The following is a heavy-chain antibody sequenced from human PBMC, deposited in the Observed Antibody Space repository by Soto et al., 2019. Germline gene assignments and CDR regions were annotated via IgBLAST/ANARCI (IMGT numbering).Heavy chain of an antibody. Sequence: PSETLSLTCTVSGGSISSSSYYWGWIRQPPGKGLEWIGSIYYSGSTYYNPSLKSRVTISVDTSKNQFSLKLSSVTAADTAVYYCARQGSSSSSWYKGFYYYYGMDVWGQGTTVTVSS. V-gene: IGHV4-39*01. CDR1: GGSISSSSYY. J-gene: IGHJ6*02. D-gene: IGHD6-13*01. CDR3: ARQGSSSSSWYKGFYYYYGMDV. CDR2: IYYSGST.